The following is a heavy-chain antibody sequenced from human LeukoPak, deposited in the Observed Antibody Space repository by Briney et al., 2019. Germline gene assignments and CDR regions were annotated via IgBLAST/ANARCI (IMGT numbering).Heavy chain of an antibody. V-gene: IGHV5-51*01. Sequence: GESLKISCKGSGYSFTSYWIGWVRQLPGKGLEWMGIIYPGDSDNRYSPSFQGQVTISADKSISTAYLQWSSLKASDTAMYYCASRGPYYDSSGYYADAFDIWGQGTMVTVSS. CDR2: IYPGDSDN. CDR1: GYSFTSYW. CDR3: ASRGPYYDSSGYYADAFDI. D-gene: IGHD3-22*01. J-gene: IGHJ3*02.